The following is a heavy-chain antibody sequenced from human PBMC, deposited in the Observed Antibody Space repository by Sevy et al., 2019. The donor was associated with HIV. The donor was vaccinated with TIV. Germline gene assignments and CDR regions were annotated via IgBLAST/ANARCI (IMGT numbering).Heavy chain of an antibody. D-gene: IGHD7-27*01. V-gene: IGHV1-69*13. Sequence: ASVKVSCKASGGTFSSFPITWVRQAPGQGLEWMGGIIPMLGPPNYAQNFQGRVTITADESTTTAYMELSSLTSKDTAMYYCTTSLGRPTNWPRPVESWGQGTLVTVSS. J-gene: IGHJ5*02. CDR1: GGTFSSFP. CDR3: TTSLGRPTNWPRPVES. CDR2: IIPMLGPP.